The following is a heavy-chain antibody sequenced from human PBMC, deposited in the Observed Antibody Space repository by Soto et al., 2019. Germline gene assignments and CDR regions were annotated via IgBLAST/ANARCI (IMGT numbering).Heavy chain of an antibody. CDR3: ARDVSGKVGATRWFYP. J-gene: IGHJ5*01. D-gene: IGHD1-26*01. Sequence: PSETLSLTCTVSGGSLSSYYWSWIRQPPGNGLEWIGYIYYSGSTNYNPSLKSRVTISVDTSKNQFSLKLSSVTAADTAVYYCARDVSGKVGATRWFYPWGQGTLVTVSS. V-gene: IGHV4-59*01. CDR1: GGSLSSYY. CDR2: IYYSGST.